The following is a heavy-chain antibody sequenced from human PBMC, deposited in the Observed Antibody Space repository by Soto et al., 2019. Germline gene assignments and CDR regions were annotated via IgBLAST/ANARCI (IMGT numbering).Heavy chain of an antibody. V-gene: IGHV1-2*04. CDR3: ARVRTTGTTDAFDI. CDR2: INPNSGGT. J-gene: IGHJ3*02. Sequence: ASVKVSCKASGYTFTGYYMHWVRQAPGQGLEWMGWINPNSGGTNYAQKFQGWVTMTRDTSISTAYMELSRLRSDDTAVYYCARVRTTGTTDAFDIWGQGTMVTVSS. D-gene: IGHD1-1*01. CDR1: GYTFTGYY.